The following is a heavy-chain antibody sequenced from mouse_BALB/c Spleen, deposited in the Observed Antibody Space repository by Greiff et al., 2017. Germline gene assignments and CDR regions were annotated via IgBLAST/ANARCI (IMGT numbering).Heavy chain of an antibody. V-gene: IGHV5-4*02. Sequence: DVMLVESGGGLVKPGGSLKLSCAASGFTFSDYYMYWVRQTPEKRLEWVATISDGGSYTYYPDSVKGRFTISRDNAKNNLYLQMSSLKSEDTAMYYCARDEGYGNSRAYWGQGTLVTVSA. CDR3: ARDEGYGNSRAY. CDR1: GFTFSDYY. J-gene: IGHJ3*01. D-gene: IGHD2-1*01. CDR2: ISDGGSYT.